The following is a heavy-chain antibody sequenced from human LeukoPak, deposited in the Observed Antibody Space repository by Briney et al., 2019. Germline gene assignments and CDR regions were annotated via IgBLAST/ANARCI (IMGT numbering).Heavy chain of an antibody. CDR3: ARDHPYNWNDGGAFDI. V-gene: IGHV3-74*01. CDR2: INTDGSST. D-gene: IGHD1-1*01. CDR1: GFTFSSYW. Sequence: GGALRLSCAASGFTFSSYWRHWVRPAPWKGRVWVSRINTDGSSTSYPDSVKGRFTISRDNAKNPLYLQMNSLRAEDPAVHYCARDHPYNWNDGGAFDISGQGTMVTASS. J-gene: IGHJ3*02.